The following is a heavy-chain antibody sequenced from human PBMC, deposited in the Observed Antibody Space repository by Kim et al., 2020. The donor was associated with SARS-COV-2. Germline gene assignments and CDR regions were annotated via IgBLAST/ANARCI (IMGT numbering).Heavy chain of an antibody. J-gene: IGHJ6*02. Sequence: GGSLRLSCAASGFSFSTYNMHWVRQAPGKGLEWVAVISFDGNSQYYADSVRDRFTISKDNSKNMLYLQMSSLRTEDTGVYYCAKAHNQYYGVGVWGQGTAVTVSS. CDR1: GFSFSTYN. V-gene: IGHV3-30*18. CDR3: AKAHNQYYGVGV. D-gene: IGHD1-1*01. CDR2: ISFDGNSQ.